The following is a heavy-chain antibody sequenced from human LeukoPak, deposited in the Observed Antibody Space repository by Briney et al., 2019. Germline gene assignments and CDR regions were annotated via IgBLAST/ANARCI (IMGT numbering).Heavy chain of an antibody. CDR2: FDPEDGER. CDR3: ATGGAIINWGAFDI. J-gene: IGHJ3*02. CDR1: GYTLTELS. V-gene: IGHV1-24*01. D-gene: IGHD7-27*01. Sequence: ASVKVSCKVSGYTLTELSMHWVRQAPGKGLEWMGGFDPEDGERVYAQKFQGRVTMTEGTSADTAYMELSSLRSEDTAVYYCATGGAIINWGAFDIWGQGTMVTVSS.